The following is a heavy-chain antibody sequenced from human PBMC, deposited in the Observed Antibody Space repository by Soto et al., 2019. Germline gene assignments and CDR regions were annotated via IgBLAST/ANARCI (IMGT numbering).Heavy chain of an antibody. V-gene: IGHV3-30-3*01. Sequence: GGSLRLSCAASGFTFSSYAMHWVRQAPGKGLEWVAGIAYDGSNKYYEESVKGWFTIPRDNSKNKLYLQMNSLRGEDTAVYYRPRISSSWHSHDYYYYGMDVWGQGTTVTVSS. CDR2: IAYDGSNK. J-gene: IGHJ6*02. D-gene: IGHD6-13*01. CDR3: PRISSSWHSHDYYYYGMDV. CDR1: GFTFSSYA.